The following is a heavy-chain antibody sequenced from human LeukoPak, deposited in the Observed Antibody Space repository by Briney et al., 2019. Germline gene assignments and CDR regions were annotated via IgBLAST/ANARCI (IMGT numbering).Heavy chain of an antibody. V-gene: IGHV3-7*01. CDR2: IKEDGTEK. Sequence: GGSLRLSCAASGFTVSSNYMTWVRQVPGKGLEWVGKIKEDGTEKVYVDSVKGRFTISRDNAKNSLYLQMNSLRAEDTAVYYCARDSKFAFWFDPWGQGTLVTVSS. CDR3: ARDSKFAFWFDP. CDR1: GFTVSSNY. J-gene: IGHJ5*02. D-gene: IGHD4-11*01.